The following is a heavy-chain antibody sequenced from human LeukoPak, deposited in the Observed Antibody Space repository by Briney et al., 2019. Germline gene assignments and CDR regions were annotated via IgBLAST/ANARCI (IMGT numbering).Heavy chain of an antibody. V-gene: IGHV4-4*02. CDR3: ARSSEGRYYYDSSGFSYYYYYMDV. Sequence: SGTLSLTCAVSGGSISSSNWWSWVRQPPGKGLEWIGEIYHSGSTNYNPSLKSRVTTSVDTSKNQFSLKLSSVTAADTAVYYCARSSEGRYYYDSSGFSYYYYYMDVWGKGTTVTISS. D-gene: IGHD3-22*01. J-gene: IGHJ6*03. CDR1: GGSISSSNW. CDR2: IYHSGST.